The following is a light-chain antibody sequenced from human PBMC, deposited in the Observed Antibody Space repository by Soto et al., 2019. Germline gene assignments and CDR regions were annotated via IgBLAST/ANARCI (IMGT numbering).Light chain of an antibody. CDR2: DAS. CDR3: QQYDNLPIT. CDR1: HDISKY. V-gene: IGKV1-33*01. Sequence: DIQMTQSPSSLSASVGDRVTITCQASHDISKYVIWYQQKPGRAPKLLIFDASVLEVGVPSRFSGSGWGTXXXFTXSSLQPEDIATYYCQQYDNLPITFGQGTRLDIK. J-gene: IGKJ5*01.